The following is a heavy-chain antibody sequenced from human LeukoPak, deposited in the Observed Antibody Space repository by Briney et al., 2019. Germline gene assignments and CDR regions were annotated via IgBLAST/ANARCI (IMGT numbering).Heavy chain of an antibody. CDR2: IYDSESA. D-gene: IGHD3-3*01. V-gene: IGHV4-59*11. CDR3: VRVLQNYYHLDV. J-gene: IGHJ6*03. CDR1: GVSINGHY. Sequence: SETLSLTCTVSGVSINGHYWSWIRQPPGKGLEWIGFIYDSESANYKSSLESRVTMTLDTSKNQFPLKLNSVTAADTAVYYCVRVLQNYYHLDVWGEGTTVTVSS.